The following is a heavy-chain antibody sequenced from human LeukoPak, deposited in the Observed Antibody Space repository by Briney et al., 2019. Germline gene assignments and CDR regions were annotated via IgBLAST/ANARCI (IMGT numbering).Heavy chain of an antibody. V-gene: IGHV3-30*18. J-gene: IGHJ4*02. CDR1: GFTFSSYG. CDR3: AKDKSPNFWSGYGEFDY. Sequence: GGSLRLSCAASGFTFSSYGMHWVRQAPGKGLEWVAVISYDGSNKYYADSVKGRFTISRDNSKNTLYLQMNSLRAEDTAVYYCAKDKSPNFWSGYGEFDYWGQGTLVTVSS. CDR2: ISYDGSNK. D-gene: IGHD3-3*01.